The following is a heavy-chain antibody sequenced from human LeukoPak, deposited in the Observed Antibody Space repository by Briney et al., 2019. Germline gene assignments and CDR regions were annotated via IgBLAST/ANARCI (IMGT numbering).Heavy chain of an antibody. J-gene: IGHJ6*02. D-gene: IGHD3-10*01. CDR3: AKDLHYYGSGSYHRTYYYGMDV. CDR2: ISGSGGST. Sequence: GGSLRLSCAASGFTFSSYAMSWVRQAPGKGLEWVSAISGSGGSTYYADSVKGRFTISRDNSKNTLYLQMNSLRAEDTAVYYCAKDLHYYGSGSYHRTYYYGMDVWGQGTTVTVSS. CDR1: GFTFSSYA. V-gene: IGHV3-23*01.